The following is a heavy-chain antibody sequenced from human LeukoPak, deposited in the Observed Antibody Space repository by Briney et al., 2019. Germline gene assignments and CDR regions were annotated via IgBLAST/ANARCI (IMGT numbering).Heavy chain of an antibody. CDR1: GYTLTELS. V-gene: IGHV1-24*01. CDR3: ATGDINTLPDRYYFYMDV. CDR2: FDPEDGET. J-gene: IGHJ6*03. D-gene: IGHD2-15*01. Sequence: ASVNVSCKVSGYTLTELSIHWVRQAPGKGLEWMGGFDPEDGETIYAQKFQGRVTMTEDTSTDTAYMELSSLRSEDTAVYYCATGDINTLPDRYYFYMDVWGKGTTVTVSS.